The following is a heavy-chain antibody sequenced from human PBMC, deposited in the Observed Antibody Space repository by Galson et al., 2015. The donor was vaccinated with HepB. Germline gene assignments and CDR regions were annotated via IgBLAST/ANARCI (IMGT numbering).Heavy chain of an antibody. CDR3: AQSGEWYSGSYYYFYGMEV. J-gene: IGHJ6*02. D-gene: IGHD3-10*01. CDR1: GFTFSNFA. Sequence: SLRLSCAASGFTFSNFAMSWVRQAPGKGLEWVSSISGSGGRTYYADSVKGRFTISRDNSKNTVYLQMSSLRAEDMAVYYCAQSGEWYSGSYYYFYGMEVWGRGTTVTVSS. CDR2: ISGSGGRT. V-gene: IGHV3-23*01.